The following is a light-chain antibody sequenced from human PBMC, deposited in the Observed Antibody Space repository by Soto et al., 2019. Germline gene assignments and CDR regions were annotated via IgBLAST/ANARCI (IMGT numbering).Light chain of an antibody. CDR3: QQYYSTPRR. CDR2: WAS. J-gene: IGKJ1*01. CDR1: QSVLYSSNNKNY. V-gene: IGKV4-1*01. Sequence: DIVMTQSPDSLAVSLGERATINCKSSQSVLYSSNNKNYLAWYQQKPGQPPKLLIYWASTRESGVPDRFSGSGSGTGFTLTISSLQAEDVAVYYCQQYYSTPRRFGQGTKVEIK.